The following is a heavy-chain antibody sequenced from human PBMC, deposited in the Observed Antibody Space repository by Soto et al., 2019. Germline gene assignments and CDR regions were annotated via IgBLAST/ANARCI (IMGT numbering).Heavy chain of an antibody. CDR2: ISSSSSTI. J-gene: IGHJ4*02. CDR3: ARDNGGNSYAYYFDY. V-gene: IGHV3-48*01. D-gene: IGHD2-21*02. CDR1: GFTFSSYS. Sequence: EVQLVESGGGLVQPGGSLRLSCAASGFTFSSYSMNWVRQAPGKGLEWVSYISSSSSTIYYADSVKGRFTISRDNAKNSLYLQMNSLRAEDTAVYYCARDNGGNSYAYYFDYWGQGTLVTVSS.